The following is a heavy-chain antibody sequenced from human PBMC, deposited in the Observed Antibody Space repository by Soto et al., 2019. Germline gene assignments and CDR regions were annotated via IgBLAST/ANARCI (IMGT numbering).Heavy chain of an antibody. CDR2: ISGYNGNT. CDR3: ARDRGGDGMDV. J-gene: IGHJ6*02. CDR1: GYTFSSYG. D-gene: IGHD3-16*01. Sequence: QVQLVQSGAEVKKPGASVKVSCKASGYTFSSYGISWVRQAPGQGLEWMGWISGYNGNTNYAQKLQGRVTMIIDTSTSTGYMELRSLRSDDTAVYYCARDRGGDGMDVWGQGTTVTVSS. V-gene: IGHV1-18*01.